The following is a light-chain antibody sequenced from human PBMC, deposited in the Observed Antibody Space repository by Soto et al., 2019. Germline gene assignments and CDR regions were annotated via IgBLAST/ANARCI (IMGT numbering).Light chain of an antibody. CDR3: QSYDSSLSGYV. CDR1: SSNIGAGYD. CDR2: GNS. Sequence: QSVLTQPPSVSGAPGQRVTISSTGSSSNIGAGYDVHWYQQLPGTAPKLLIYGNSNRPSGVPDRFSGSKSGTSASLAITGLQAEDEADYCCQSYDSSLSGYVFGTGTKLTVL. V-gene: IGLV1-40*01. J-gene: IGLJ1*01.